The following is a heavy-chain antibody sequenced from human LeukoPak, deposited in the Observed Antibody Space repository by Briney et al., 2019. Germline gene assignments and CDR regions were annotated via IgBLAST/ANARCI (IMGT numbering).Heavy chain of an antibody. CDR1: GGSISSYY. Sequence: PSETLSLTCTVSGGSISSYYWSWIRQPPGKGLEWIGYIYYSGSTNYNPSLKSRVTISVDTSKNQFSLKLSSVTAADTAVYYCARYSSSWYHSYYYGMDVWGQGTTVTVSS. CDR3: ARYSSSWYHSYYYGMDV. V-gene: IGHV4-59*01. CDR2: IYYSGST. D-gene: IGHD6-13*01. J-gene: IGHJ6*02.